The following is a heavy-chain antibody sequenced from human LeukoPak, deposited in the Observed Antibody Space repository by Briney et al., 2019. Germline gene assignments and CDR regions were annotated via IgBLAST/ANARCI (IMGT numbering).Heavy chain of an antibody. CDR2: IYPGDSDT. CDR3: ARLGDSSGWQHYYYYGMDV. V-gene: IGHV5-51*01. D-gene: IGHD6-19*01. Sequence: GESLKISCQGSGYSFTSYWIGWVRQMPGKGLGWMGIIYPGDSDTRYSPSFQGQVTISADKSISTACLQWSSLKASDTAMYYCARLGDSSGWQHYYYYGMDVWGQGTTVTVSS. J-gene: IGHJ6*02. CDR1: GYSFTSYW.